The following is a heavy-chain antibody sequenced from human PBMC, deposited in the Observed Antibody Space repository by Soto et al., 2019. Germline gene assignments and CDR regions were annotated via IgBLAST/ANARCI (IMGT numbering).Heavy chain of an antibody. J-gene: IGHJ4*02. D-gene: IGHD6-6*01. V-gene: IGHV4-39*01. CDR1: SASLSSSTYY. CDR3: ASSSPFHY. CDR2: IYYSGNT. Sequence: SETLSLTCSVSSASLSSSTYYWSWIRQPPGMGPEWIGSIYYSGNTYYKPSLKSRVSISIDTSRNQFSLKLTSVTAADTGVYYCASSSPFHYWGPGILVTVSS.